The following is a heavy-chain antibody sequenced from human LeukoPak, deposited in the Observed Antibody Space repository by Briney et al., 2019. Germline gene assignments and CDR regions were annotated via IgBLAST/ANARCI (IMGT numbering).Heavy chain of an antibody. CDR1: GFTFSSYA. V-gene: IGHV3-30*04. J-gene: IGHJ4*02. Sequence: TGGSLRLSCAASGFTFSSYAMHWVRQAPGKGLEWVAVISYDGSNKYYADSVKGRFTISRDNSKNTLYLQMNSLRAEDTAVYYCARDRTAARPVSEVFDYWGQGTLVTVSS. D-gene: IGHD6-6*01. CDR3: ARDRTAARPVSEVFDY. CDR2: ISYDGSNK.